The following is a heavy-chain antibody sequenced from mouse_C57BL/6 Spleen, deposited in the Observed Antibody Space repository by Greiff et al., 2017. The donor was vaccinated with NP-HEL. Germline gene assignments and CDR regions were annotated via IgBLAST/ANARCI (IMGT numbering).Heavy chain of an antibody. V-gene: IGHV2-2*01. CDR2: IWSGGST. Sequence: QVQLQQSGPGLVQPSQSLSITCTVSGFSLTSYGVHWVRQSPGKGLEWLGVIWSGGSTDYNAAFISRLSISKDNSKSQVFFKMNSLQADDTAIYYCARNVPAYYSNPYAMDYWGQGTSVTVSS. CDR3: ARNVPAYYSNPYAMDY. J-gene: IGHJ4*01. D-gene: IGHD2-5*01. CDR1: GFSLTSYG.